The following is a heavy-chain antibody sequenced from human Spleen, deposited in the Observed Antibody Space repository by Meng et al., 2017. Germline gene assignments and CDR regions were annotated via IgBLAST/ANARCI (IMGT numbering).Heavy chain of an antibody. CDR3: ARGPTTMAHDFDY. D-gene: IGHD4-11*01. CDR1: GGSLSDSY. Sequence: GQLVRWGAGVCKPSESLSLPCVGSGGSLSDSYGGWIRQPPGKGLEWIGEINHSGSTNYNPSLESRATISVDTSQNNLSLKLSSVTAADSAVYYCARGPTTMAHDFDYWGQGTLVTVSS. CDR2: INHSGST. J-gene: IGHJ4*02. V-gene: IGHV4-34*01.